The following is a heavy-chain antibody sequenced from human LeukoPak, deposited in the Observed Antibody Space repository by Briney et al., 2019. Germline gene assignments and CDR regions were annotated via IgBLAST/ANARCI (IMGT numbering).Heavy chain of an antibody. V-gene: IGHV4-4*02. J-gene: IGHJ4*02. CDR2: IYHSGST. CDR3: ARAVLLWFGELLAFDY. Sequence: PSETLSLTCAVSGGSISSSNWWSWVRQPPGKGLEWIGEIYHSGSTNYNPSLKSRVTISVDKSKNQFSLKLSSVTAADTAVYYCARAVLLWFGELLAFDYWGQGTLVTVSS. D-gene: IGHD3-10*01. CDR1: GGSISSSNW.